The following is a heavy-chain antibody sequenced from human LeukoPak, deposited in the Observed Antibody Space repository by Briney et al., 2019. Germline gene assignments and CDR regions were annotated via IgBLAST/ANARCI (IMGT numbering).Heavy chain of an antibody. CDR2: INPDTGGT. CDR1: GYTFTAYY. CDR3: ARVDNWNDEE. J-gene: IGHJ4*02. V-gene: IGHV1-2*02. D-gene: IGHD1-20*01. Sequence: GASVKVSCEASGYTFTAYYMHWVRQAPGQGLEWMGWINPDTGGTYYPQKVHGRVTMTRDTSISTAYMELSSLRSDDTAVYYCARVDNWNDEEWGQGTLVTVSS.